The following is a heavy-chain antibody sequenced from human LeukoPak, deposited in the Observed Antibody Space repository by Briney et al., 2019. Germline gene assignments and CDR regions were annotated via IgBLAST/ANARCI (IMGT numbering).Heavy chain of an antibody. CDR1: GYTFTTYA. Sequence: ASVKVSCKASGYTFTTYAMHWLRQAPGQRLEWMGWINACNVNTKYSQKFQGRVTITRDTSARTAYMELSSLTSEDTAVYYCGRERGRDQKSNFDCWGQGTLVTVSS. CDR2: INACNVNT. V-gene: IGHV1-3*01. J-gene: IGHJ4*02. CDR3: GRERGRDQKSNFDC.